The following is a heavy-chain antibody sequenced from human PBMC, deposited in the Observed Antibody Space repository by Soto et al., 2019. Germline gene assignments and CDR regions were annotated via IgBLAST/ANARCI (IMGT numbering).Heavy chain of an antibody. J-gene: IGHJ5*02. Sequence: ASVKVSCKASGYTFTGYYMHWVRQAPGQGLEWMGWIYPNSGGTNYAQKFQGRVTMTRDTSISTAYMELSRLRSDDTAVYYCARDYSNYVNWFDPWGQGTLVTVSS. CDR1: GYTFTGYY. V-gene: IGHV1-2*02. CDR3: ARDYSNYVNWFDP. D-gene: IGHD4-4*01. CDR2: IYPNSGGT.